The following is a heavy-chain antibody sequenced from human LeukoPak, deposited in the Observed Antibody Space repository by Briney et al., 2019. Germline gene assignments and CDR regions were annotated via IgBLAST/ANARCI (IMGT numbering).Heavy chain of an antibody. J-gene: IGHJ6*02. D-gene: IGHD3-10*01. CDR3: AKSSISGSGSYYPYYYGMDV. Sequence: ASVKVSCKASGYSFTDYYMHWVRQAPAQGLAWMGWINPNSGGTNSAQRFHGRVTMTRDTSISTGYMEQSSLRSDGTAVYYCAKSSISGSGSYYPYYYGMDVWGQGTTVTVSS. V-gene: IGHV1-2*02. CDR1: GYSFTDYY. CDR2: INPNSGGT.